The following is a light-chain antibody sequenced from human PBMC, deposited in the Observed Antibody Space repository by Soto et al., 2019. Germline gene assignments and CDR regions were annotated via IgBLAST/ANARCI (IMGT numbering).Light chain of an antibody. V-gene: IGKV3-20*01. CDR1: QSISGTF. CDR3: QQYYSSWT. CDR2: GAS. J-gene: IGKJ1*01. Sequence: EIVLTQSPGTLSLSPGESATLSCRASQSISGTFLAWYHHKPGQAPRVLIYGASRRATGIPDRFSGSGSGTDFTLTISRLEPEDFALYYCQQYYSSWTFGQGTKVEMK.